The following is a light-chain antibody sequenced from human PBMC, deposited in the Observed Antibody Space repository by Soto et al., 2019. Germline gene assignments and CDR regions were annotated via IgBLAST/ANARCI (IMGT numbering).Light chain of an antibody. J-gene: IGKJ5*01. CDR2: GAS. V-gene: IGKV3-20*01. CDR1: QSVSSSY. Sequence: EIVLTQSPGTLSLSPGERATLSCRASQSVSSSYLAWYLQKPGQAPRLLIYGASGRAPGIPDRFSGSGSGTDFTLTISTLEPEDFAVYYCQQYGSSPPVTFGQGTRLEIK. CDR3: QQYGSSPPVT.